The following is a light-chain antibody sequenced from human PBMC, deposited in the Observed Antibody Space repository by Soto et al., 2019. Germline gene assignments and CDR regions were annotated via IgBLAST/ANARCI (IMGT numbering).Light chain of an antibody. J-gene: IGLJ2*01. CDR1: KLESHY. V-gene: IGLV3-1*01. Sequence: SYELTQPPSVTVSPGQTVSITCSGAKLESHYVYWYQQKAGQSPVLVIYQDSKRPSGIPARFSGSNSGTTATLTVSGTQALDEADYYCQAWDTSAVFGGGTKLTVL. CDR3: QAWDTSAV. CDR2: QDS.